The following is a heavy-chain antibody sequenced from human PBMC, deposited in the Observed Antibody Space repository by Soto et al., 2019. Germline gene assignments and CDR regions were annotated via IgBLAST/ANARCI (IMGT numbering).Heavy chain of an antibody. J-gene: IGHJ4*02. CDR3: AREGYTSSSIHSFLDS. CDR2: IIPFLGTT. Sequence: SVKVSCKASGGTFSSYGISWVRQAPGQGLEWMGRIIPFLGTTNYAQNFQDRLTVTADTSTNTAFMELSSLRSDDMAVYYCAREGYTSSSIHSFLDSWGQGTLVTVSS. D-gene: IGHD6-6*01. V-gene: IGHV1-69*10. CDR1: GGTFSSYG.